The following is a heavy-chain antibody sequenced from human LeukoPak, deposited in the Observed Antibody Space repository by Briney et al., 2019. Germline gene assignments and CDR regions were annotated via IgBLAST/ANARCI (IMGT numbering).Heavy chain of an antibody. D-gene: IGHD3-10*01. V-gene: IGHV4-39*07. CDR2: IYYSGST. CDR3: ARTDYFGSGSYYNSY. CDR1: GGSISSSSYY. J-gene: IGHJ4*02. Sequence: SETLSLTCTVSGGSISSSSYYWGWIRQPPGKGLEWIGSIYYSGSTYYNPSLKSRVTISVDTPKNQFSLTLSSVTAADTAVYYCARTDYFGSGSYYNSYWGQGTLVTVSS.